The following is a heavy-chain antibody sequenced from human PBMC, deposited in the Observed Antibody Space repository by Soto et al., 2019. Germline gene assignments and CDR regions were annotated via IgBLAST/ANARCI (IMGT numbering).Heavy chain of an antibody. CDR1: GFTFSSYA. J-gene: IGHJ4*02. CDR3: ARDGSSSLYYFDY. D-gene: IGHD2-2*01. CDR2: ISGSGGST. V-gene: IGHV3-23*01. Sequence: GGSPRLSCAASGFTFSSYAMSWVRQAPGKGLEWVSVISGSGGSTYYADSVKGRFTISRDNSKNTLYLQMNSLRAEDTAVYYCARDGSSSLYYFDYWGQVTLVTVSS.